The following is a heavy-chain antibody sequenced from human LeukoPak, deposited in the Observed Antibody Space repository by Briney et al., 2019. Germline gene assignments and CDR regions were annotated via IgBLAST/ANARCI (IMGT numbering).Heavy chain of an antibody. CDR1: GFTFSSYA. Sequence: PGGSLRLSCAASGFTFSSYAMSWVRQAPGKGLEWVSGINWNGGSTGYADSVKGRFTISRDNAKNSLYLQMNSLRAEDTALYYCARDRAGGDIVVVPAAYDYWGQGTLVTVPS. CDR3: ARDRAGGDIVVVPAAYDY. J-gene: IGHJ4*02. V-gene: IGHV3-20*04. CDR2: INWNGGST. D-gene: IGHD2-2*01.